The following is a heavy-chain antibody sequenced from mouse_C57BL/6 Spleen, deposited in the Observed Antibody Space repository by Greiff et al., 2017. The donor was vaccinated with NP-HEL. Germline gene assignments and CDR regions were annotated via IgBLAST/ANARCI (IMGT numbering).Heavy chain of an antibody. CDR2: INPNNGGT. Sequence: VQLKESGPELVKPGASVKMSCKASGYTFTDYNMHWVKQSPGKSLEWIGYINPNNGGTSYNQKFKGKATLTVNKSSSTAYMELRSLTSEDSAVYYGAGYDYDVYFDYWGQGTTVTVSS. CDR1: GYTFTDYN. J-gene: IGHJ2*01. CDR3: AGYDYDVYFDY. V-gene: IGHV1-22*01. D-gene: IGHD2-4*01.